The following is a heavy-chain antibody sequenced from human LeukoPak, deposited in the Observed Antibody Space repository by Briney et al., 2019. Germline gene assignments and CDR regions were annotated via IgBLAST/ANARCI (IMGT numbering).Heavy chain of an antibody. CDR3: ARVRNSGFRYVDS. Sequence: ASVKVSCKASGYTFTGYYMHWVRQAPGQGLEWMGWINPHTGGTNYAQKFQGRVTMTRDTSISTAYMDLRSLRSDDTAVYYCARVRNSGFRYVDSWGQGTLVTVSS. CDR2: INPHTGGT. V-gene: IGHV1-2*02. D-gene: IGHD5-12*01. J-gene: IGHJ4*02. CDR1: GYTFTGYY.